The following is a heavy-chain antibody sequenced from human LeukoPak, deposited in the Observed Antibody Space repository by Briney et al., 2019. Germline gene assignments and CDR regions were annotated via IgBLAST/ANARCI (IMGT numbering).Heavy chain of an antibody. J-gene: IGHJ3*02. CDR1: GFTFDSYG. V-gene: IGHV3-21*01. Sequence: PGGSLRLSCAASGFTFDSYGMNWVRQAPGKGLEWVSSISSSSSYIYYADSVKGRFTISRDNAKNSLYLQMNSLRAEDTAVYYCARIFTAAFDIWGQGTMVTVSS. CDR2: ISSSSSYI. CDR3: ARIFTAAFDI. D-gene: IGHD3-9*01.